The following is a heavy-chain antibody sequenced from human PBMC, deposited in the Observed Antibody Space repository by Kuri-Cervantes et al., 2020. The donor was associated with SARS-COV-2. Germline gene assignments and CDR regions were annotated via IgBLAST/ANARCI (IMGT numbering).Heavy chain of an antibody. J-gene: IGHJ5*02. V-gene: IGHV4-59*12. D-gene: IGHD6-19*01. CDR1: GGSISSYY. CDR2: IYYSGST. CDR3: ARETVAGTGDWFDP. Sequence: SETLSLTCTVSGGSISSYYWSWIRQPPGKGLEWIGYIYYSGSTNYNPSLKSRVTISVDTSKNQFSLKLSSVTAADPAGYYWARETVAGTGDWFDPWGQGTLITVSS.